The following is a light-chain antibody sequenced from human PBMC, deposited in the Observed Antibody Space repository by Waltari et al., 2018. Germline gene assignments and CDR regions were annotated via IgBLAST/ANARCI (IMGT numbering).Light chain of an antibody. CDR2: AAS. J-gene: IGKJ1*01. Sequence: DIQMTQSPSSLSASVGDRVTITCRASQSISSYLNWYQQKPGKAPKLLIYAASSLQSGVPSRFSGSGSVTDFTLTISSLHPEDFATYYCQQSYSTLTWTFGQGTKVEIK. CDR3: QQSYSTLTWT. V-gene: IGKV1-39*01. CDR1: QSISSY.